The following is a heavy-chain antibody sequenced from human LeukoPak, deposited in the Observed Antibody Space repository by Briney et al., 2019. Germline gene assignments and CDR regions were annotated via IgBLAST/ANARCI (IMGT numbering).Heavy chain of an antibody. J-gene: IGHJ5*02. CDR2: INHSGST. CDR3: ARRVSEVAPTLRNGENWFDP. Sequence: KPSETLSPTCAVYGGSFSGYYRSWIRQPPGKGLEWIGEINHSGSTNYNPSLKSRVTMSVDTSKNQFSLKLTSVTAADTAVYYCARRVSEVAPTLRNGENWFDPWGRATLVTVSS. D-gene: IGHD1-26*01. CDR1: GGSFSGYY. V-gene: IGHV4-34*01.